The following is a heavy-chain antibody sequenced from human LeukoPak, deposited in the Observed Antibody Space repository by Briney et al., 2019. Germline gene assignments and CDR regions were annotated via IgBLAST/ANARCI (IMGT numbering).Heavy chain of an antibody. V-gene: IGHV4-39*01. J-gene: IGHJ4*02. Sequence: PSETLSLTCSVSGASISGNHYWGWIRQPPGMGLEWIGTIHYRINTYYNPSLKSRLTISIDTSKNQFSLRLSSVTAADTAVYYCARYQEEDGYNAKTIDYWGQGTLVTVSS. CDR1: GASISGNHY. CDR2: IHYRINT. D-gene: IGHD5-24*01. CDR3: ARYQEEDGYNAKTIDY.